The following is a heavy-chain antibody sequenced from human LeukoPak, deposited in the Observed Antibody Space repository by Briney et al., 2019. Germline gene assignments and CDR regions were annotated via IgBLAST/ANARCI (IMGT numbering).Heavy chain of an antibody. J-gene: IGHJ4*02. V-gene: IGHV4-59*01. CDR2: IYSSGST. D-gene: IGHD3-22*01. Sequence: SETLSLTCTVSDGSTSSYYWSWIRQPPGKGLEWIGYIYSSGSTNYNPSLKSRVTIPVDTSKNQFSLELSSVTAAGTAVYYCARGSRSGYFSNWGQGTLVTVSS. CDR1: DGSTSSYY. CDR3: ARGSRSGYFSN.